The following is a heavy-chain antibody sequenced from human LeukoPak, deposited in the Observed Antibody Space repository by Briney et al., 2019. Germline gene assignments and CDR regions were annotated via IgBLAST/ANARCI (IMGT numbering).Heavy chain of an antibody. Sequence: GGSLRLSCAASGFTFDDYAMHWARQAPGKGLEWVSGISWNSGSIGYADSVKGRFTISRDNAKNSLYLQMNSLRAEDTALYYCAKDPLAGGMVAFDIWGQGTMVTVSS. V-gene: IGHV3-9*01. CDR2: ISWNSGSI. J-gene: IGHJ3*02. CDR3: AKDPLAGGMVAFDI. CDR1: GFTFDDYA. D-gene: IGHD3-16*01.